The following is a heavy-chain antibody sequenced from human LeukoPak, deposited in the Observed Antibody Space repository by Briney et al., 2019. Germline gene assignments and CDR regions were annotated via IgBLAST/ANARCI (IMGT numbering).Heavy chain of an antibody. CDR1: GSTFSSHT. CDR2: ISSTSSII. D-gene: IGHD2-2*01. CDR3: AKDGVVPAAPNWFDP. V-gene: IGHV3-48*04. Sequence: GGSLRLSCAASGSTFSSHTMSWVRQAPGKGLEGISYISSTSSIIYYADSVKGRFTISRDNAKNSLYLQMNSLRAEDTAVYYCAKDGVVPAAPNWFDPWGQGTLVTVSS. J-gene: IGHJ5*02.